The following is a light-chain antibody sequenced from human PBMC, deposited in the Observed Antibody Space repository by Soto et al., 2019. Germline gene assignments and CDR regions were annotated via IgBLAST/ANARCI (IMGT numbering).Light chain of an antibody. CDR2: EGS. Sequence: QSALSQPGSVSGSPGQSITISCTGSSSDVGSYNLVSWYQHHPGKAPKLMIYEGSKRPSGVSNRFSGSKSGNTASLTISGLQTEDEADYYCCSYAGSSNLVAFGGGTQLTVL. J-gene: IGLJ2*01. V-gene: IGLV2-23*01. CDR1: SSDVGSYNL. CDR3: CSYAGSSNLVA.